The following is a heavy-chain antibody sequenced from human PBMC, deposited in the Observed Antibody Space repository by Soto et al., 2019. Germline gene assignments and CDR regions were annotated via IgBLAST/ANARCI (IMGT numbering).Heavy chain of an antibody. D-gene: IGHD6-19*01. CDR3: ATGRYRIGGYDPDFAY. CDR2: TSGGAGST. J-gene: IGHJ4*02. Sequence: EVQLLEAGGGLVQPGGSLRLSCAASGFTFNSSAMSWVRQAPGKGLECVSTTSGGAGSTYYADSVKGRFTISRDNSKNTLYLQMNSLRADDTAGYYCATGRYRIGGYDPDFAYWGQGTLVTFSS. CDR1: GFTFNSSA. V-gene: IGHV3-23*01.